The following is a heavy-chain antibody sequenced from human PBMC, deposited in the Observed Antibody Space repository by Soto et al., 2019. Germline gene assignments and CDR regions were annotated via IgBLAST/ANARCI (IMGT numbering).Heavy chain of an antibody. CDR1: GFTFSTYS. CDR3: AREYTAWPLAYGLDV. J-gene: IGHJ6*02. V-gene: IGHV3-21*01. Sequence: GGSLRLSCVGSGFTFSTYSIKWVRQAPGKGLEWVSSISSRSDIYYADSVKGRFTISRDNAKNSVSLQMNSLRAEDTAVYYCAREYTAWPLAYGLDVWGQGTTVTVSS. D-gene: IGHD2-2*02. CDR2: ISSRSDI.